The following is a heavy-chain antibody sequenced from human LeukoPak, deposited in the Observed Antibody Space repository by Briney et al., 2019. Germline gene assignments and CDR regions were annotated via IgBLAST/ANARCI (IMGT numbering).Heavy chain of an antibody. J-gene: IGHJ4*02. CDR1: GGSISSYY. V-gene: IGHV4-59*08. Sequence: PSETLSLTCTVSGGSISSYYWSWIRQPPGKGLEWIGYIYYSGSTNYNPSLKSRVTISVDTSKNQFSLKLSSVTAADTAVYYCARLSGWTQRYFDYWGQGTLVTVSS. CDR3: ARLSGWTQRYFDY. CDR2: IYYSGST. D-gene: IGHD6-19*01.